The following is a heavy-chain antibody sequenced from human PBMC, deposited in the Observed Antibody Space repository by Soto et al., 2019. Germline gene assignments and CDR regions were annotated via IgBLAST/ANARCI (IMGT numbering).Heavy chain of an antibody. CDR3: ATTKGYIDPFDL. V-gene: IGHV3-23*01. Sequence: PGGSLRLSCAASGFTFSDYYMSWIRQAPGKGLEWVSSISGSGDRTHNADSVRGRFTISRDDSRNTLNLQMNSLRAEDTAIYFCATTKGYIDPFDLWGQGTLVTVSS. CDR1: GFTFSDYY. CDR2: ISGSGDRT. J-gene: IGHJ4*02. D-gene: IGHD5-12*01.